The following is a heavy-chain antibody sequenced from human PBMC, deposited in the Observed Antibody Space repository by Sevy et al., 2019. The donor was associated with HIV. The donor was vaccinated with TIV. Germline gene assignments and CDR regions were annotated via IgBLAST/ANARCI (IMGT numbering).Heavy chain of an antibody. D-gene: IGHD6-19*01. CDR1: GFNFNNTW. CDR2: VKSEVDGGTR. J-gene: IGHJ4*02. Sequence: GGSLRLSCATSGFNFNNTWMSWVRQAPGKGLEWVGRVKSEVDGGTRDYAAPVRGRFTMSRDDSRSTPYLQMDTLTSEDTAVYYCTTGGGSITVAGTPFDYWGQGTQVTVSS. CDR3: TTGGGSITVAGTPFDY. V-gene: IGHV3-15*01.